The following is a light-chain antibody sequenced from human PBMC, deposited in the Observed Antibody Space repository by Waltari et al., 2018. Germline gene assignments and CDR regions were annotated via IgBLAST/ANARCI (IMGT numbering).Light chain of an antibody. V-gene: IGLV2-14*01. J-gene: IGLJ3*02. CDR2: DVT. CDR1: SSAVGGFTY. CDR3: SLHTSSSTCV. Sequence: QSALTPPASVSGSPGQSPPIPCTGTSSAVGGFTYVSCYQQHPGKAPKLIIHDVTKQPSGVSTRCSGSNSRNTTSLTIPALAADDEADYYCSLHTSSSTCVFGGGTKLTVL.